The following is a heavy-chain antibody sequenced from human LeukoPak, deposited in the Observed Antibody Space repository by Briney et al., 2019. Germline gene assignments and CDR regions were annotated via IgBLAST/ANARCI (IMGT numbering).Heavy chain of an antibody. CDR3: ARGSRYYGSGIYFDY. D-gene: IGHD3-10*01. V-gene: IGHV3-21*01. CDR1: GFTFSSYS. Sequence: ASVKVSCKASGFTFSSYSMNWVRQAPGKGLEWVSSISSSSSYIYYADSVKGRFTISRDNAKNSLYLQMNSLRAEDTAVYYCARGSRYYGSGIYFDYWGQGTLVTVSS. J-gene: IGHJ4*02. CDR2: ISSSSSYI.